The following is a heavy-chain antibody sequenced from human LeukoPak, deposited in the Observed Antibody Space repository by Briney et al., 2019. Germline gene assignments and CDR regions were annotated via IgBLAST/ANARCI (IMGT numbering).Heavy chain of an antibody. CDR1: GYTFTSYG. J-gene: IGHJ4*02. CDR2: INPSGGST. Sequence: GASVKVSCKASGYTFTSYGISWVRQAPGQGLEWMGIINPSGGSTSYAQKFQGRVTMTRDTSTSTVYMELSSLRSEDTAVYYCARERAVALGYWGQGTLVTVSS. V-gene: IGHV1-46*01. D-gene: IGHD6-19*01. CDR3: ARERAVALGY.